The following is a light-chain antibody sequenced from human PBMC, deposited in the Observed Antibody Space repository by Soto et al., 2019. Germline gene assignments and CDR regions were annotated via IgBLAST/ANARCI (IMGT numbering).Light chain of an antibody. Sequence: EIVLTQSPGTQSLSPGERATLSCRASQSVSSGLLAWYQQKPGQAPRLLIYGASSSATGIPDRFSGSGSGTDFTLTISRLEPEDFAVYYCQQYHNSPRTFGQGTKVEIK. CDR1: QSVSSGL. CDR2: GAS. CDR3: QQYHNSPRT. J-gene: IGKJ1*01. V-gene: IGKV3-20*01.